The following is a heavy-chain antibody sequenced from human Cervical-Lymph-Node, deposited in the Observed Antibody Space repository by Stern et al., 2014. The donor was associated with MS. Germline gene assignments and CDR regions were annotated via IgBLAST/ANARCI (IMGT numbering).Heavy chain of an antibody. J-gene: IGHJ5*02. Sequence: QDQLVQSGAEVKKPGASVKVSCKASGYTFTSHVMHWVRQAPGQRLEWMGRINAGNGNTKYSQKFQGRVTITRDTSASTSYMELSSLRSEDTAVYYCARSEGLGGFDPWGQGTLVTVSS. D-gene: IGHD7-27*01. CDR3: ARSEGLGGFDP. CDR1: GYTFTSHV. CDR2: INAGNGNT. V-gene: IGHV1-3*01.